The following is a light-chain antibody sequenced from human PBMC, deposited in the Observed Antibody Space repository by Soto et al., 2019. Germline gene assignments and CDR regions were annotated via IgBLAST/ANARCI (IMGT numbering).Light chain of an antibody. J-gene: IGLJ3*02. CDR3: QSYDNSLSGWV. CDR1: TSNIGAGYD. Sequence: QSVLTQPPSVSGAPGQRVTIPCTGSTSNIGAGYDVHWYQQVPGTVPKLLIYANNNRPLGVPDRFSGSKSGTSATLAITGLQAEDETDYYCQSYDNSLSGWVFGGGTKVTVL. CDR2: ANN. V-gene: IGLV1-40*01.